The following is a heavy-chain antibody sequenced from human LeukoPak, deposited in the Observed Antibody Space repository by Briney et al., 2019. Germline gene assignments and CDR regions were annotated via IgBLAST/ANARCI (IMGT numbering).Heavy chain of an antibody. Sequence: SQTLSLTCTVSGGSISSGSYYWGWIRQPAGKGLEWIGRIYTSGSTNYNPSLKSRVTISVETSKNQFSLKLSSVTAADTAVYYCARDYYDFWRGYYYYYMDVWGKGTTVTVSS. CDR3: ARDYYDFWRGYYYYYMDV. CDR2: IYTSGST. V-gene: IGHV4-61*02. D-gene: IGHD3-3*01. CDR1: GGSISSGSYY. J-gene: IGHJ6*03.